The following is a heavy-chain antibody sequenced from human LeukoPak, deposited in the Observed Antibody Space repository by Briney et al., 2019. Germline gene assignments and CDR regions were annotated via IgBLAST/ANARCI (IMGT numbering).Heavy chain of an antibody. CDR1: GFTFSSYA. Sequence: PGGSLRLSCAASGFTFSSYAMSWVRQAPGKGLEWVSAISGSGGSTYYADSVKGRFTISRDNSKNTLYLQMNSLRAEDTAVYYCAKRMITFGGVIALFDYWGQGTLVTVSS. CDR3: AKRMITFGGVIALFDY. V-gene: IGHV3-23*01. CDR2: ISGSGGST. D-gene: IGHD3-16*02. J-gene: IGHJ4*02.